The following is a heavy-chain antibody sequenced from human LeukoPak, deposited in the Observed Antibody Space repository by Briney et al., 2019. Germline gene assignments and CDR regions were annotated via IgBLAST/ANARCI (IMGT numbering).Heavy chain of an antibody. CDR3: ARDDRSGVVVAALDY. J-gene: IGHJ4*02. V-gene: IGHV3-30-3*01. D-gene: IGHD3-22*01. CDR2: ISYDGSNK. CDR1: GFTFSSYA. Sequence: PGGSLRLSCAASGFTFSSYAMHWVRQAPGKGLEWVAVISYDGSNKYHADSVKGRFTISRDNSKNTLYLQMNSLRAEDTALYFCARDDRSGVVVAALDYWGQGTLVTVSS.